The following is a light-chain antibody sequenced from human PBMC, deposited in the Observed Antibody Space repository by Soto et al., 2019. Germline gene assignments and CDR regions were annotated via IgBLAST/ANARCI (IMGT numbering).Light chain of an antibody. CDR2: DAS. CDR3: QQYNSYSWT. Sequence: DVQMTQSPATLSASVGDRVIITCRASQSISSWLAWYQQKPGKAPKLLIYDASSLESGVPSRFSGSGSGTEFTLTISSLQPDDFATYYCQQYNSYSWTFGQGTKVDI. CDR1: QSISSW. J-gene: IGKJ1*01. V-gene: IGKV1-5*01.